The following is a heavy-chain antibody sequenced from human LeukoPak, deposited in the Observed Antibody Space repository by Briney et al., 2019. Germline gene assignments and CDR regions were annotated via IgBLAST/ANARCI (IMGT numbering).Heavy chain of an antibody. J-gene: IGHJ5*02. CDR2: ISGGGGSS. V-gene: IGHV3-23*01. Sequence: GGSLRLSCTVSGFTLSRHAMHWVRQAPGKGLEWVSVISGGGGSSYYADSVKGRFTISRDTSNNTLYLQMNNLRAEDTALYYCARDCSNYIYWFDPWGQGTLVTVSS. CDR3: ARDCSNYIYWFDP. CDR1: GFTLSRHA. D-gene: IGHD4-11*01.